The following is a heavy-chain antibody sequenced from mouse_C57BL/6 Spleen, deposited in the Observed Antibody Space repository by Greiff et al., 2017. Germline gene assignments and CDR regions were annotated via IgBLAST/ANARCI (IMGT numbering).Heavy chain of an antibody. Sequence: QVQLQQSGAELVRPGTSVTVSCKASGYAFTNYLIGWVKQRPGQGLEWFGVINPGSGGTNYNEKFKGQATMTPDKSSSTSYMQLSSLTSEYSAVYFCESYRNYLMDYWGQGTSVTVSS. J-gene: IGHJ4*01. D-gene: IGHD2-1*01. CDR3: ESYRNYLMDY. V-gene: IGHV1-54*01. CDR1: GYAFTNYL. CDR2: INPGSGGT.